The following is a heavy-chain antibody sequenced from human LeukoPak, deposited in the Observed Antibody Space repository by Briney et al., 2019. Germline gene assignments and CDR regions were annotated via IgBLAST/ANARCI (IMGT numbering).Heavy chain of an antibody. CDR1: GYTFIGYY. CDR3: ARDGIVVVPAAMPHDY. V-gene: IGHV1-2*02. D-gene: IGHD2-2*01. Sequence: ASVKVSCKASGYTFIGYYMHWVRQAPGQGLEWMGWINPNSGGTNYAQKFQGRVTMTRDTSISTAYMELSRLRSDDTAVYYCARDGIVVVPAAMPHDYWGQGTLITVSS. CDR2: INPNSGGT. J-gene: IGHJ4*02.